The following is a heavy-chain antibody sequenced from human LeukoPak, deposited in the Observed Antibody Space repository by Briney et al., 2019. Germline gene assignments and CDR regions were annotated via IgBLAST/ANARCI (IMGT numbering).Heavy chain of an antibody. Sequence: SETLSLTCTVSGGSISSYYWSWIRQPPGKGLEWIGEINHSGSTNYNPSLKSRVTISVDTSKNQFSLKLSSVTAADTAVYYCARARRRYCSSTSCYRGGWFDPWGQGTLVTVSS. V-gene: IGHV4-34*01. CDR1: GGSISSYY. D-gene: IGHD2-2*01. CDR2: INHSGST. J-gene: IGHJ5*02. CDR3: ARARRRYCSSTSCYRGGWFDP.